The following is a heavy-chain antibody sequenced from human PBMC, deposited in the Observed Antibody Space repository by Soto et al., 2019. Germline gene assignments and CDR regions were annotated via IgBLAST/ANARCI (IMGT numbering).Heavy chain of an antibody. CDR2: INSDGSST. CDR1: GFTVSSYW. V-gene: IGHV3-74*01. Sequence: PAGSLRLSSAACGFTVSSYWMHWVRQAPGKGLVWVSRINSDGSSTSYADSVKGRFTISRDNAKNTLYLQMNSLRAEDTAVYYCARASKQQLVPGYWGQGTLVTVSS. J-gene: IGHJ4*02. CDR3: ARASKQQLVPGY. D-gene: IGHD6-13*01.